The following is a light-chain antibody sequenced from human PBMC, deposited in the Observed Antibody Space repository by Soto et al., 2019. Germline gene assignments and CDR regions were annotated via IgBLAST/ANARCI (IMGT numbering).Light chain of an antibody. CDR1: NSNVGNNY. J-gene: IGLJ2*01. V-gene: IGLV1-47*01. Sequence: QSVLTQPPSASGTPGQRVTLSCSGRNSNVGNNYVHCYQQLPGAAPTLVIYRDHQRPSGVHDRFSGSKAGTTASLAISGLPSEDDDDYYCAAWDDSLVVIFGGGTKVTVL. CDR3: AAWDDSLVVI. CDR2: RDH.